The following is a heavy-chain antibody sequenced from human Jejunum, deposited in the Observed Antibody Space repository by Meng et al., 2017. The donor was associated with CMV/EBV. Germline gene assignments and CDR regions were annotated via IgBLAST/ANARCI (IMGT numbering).Heavy chain of an antibody. J-gene: IGHJ4*02. CDR2: IYPGDSDT. CDR1: GSSFTTYW. Sequence: SGSSFTTYWIGWVRQMPGKGPEWMGSIYPGDSDTRYSPSFQGQVSISADRSITTAYLQWSSLKASDTAMYYCASSYYLSGVFDNWGQGTLVTVSS. V-gene: IGHV5-51*01. D-gene: IGHD3-22*01. CDR3: ASSYYLSGVFDN.